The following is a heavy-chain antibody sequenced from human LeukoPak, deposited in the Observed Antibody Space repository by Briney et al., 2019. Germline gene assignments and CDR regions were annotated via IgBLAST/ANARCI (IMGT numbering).Heavy chain of an antibody. CDR3: ARLQTYYYGSGGNDY. D-gene: IGHD3-10*01. CDR2: IYSGGST. J-gene: IGHJ4*02. V-gene: IGHV3-66*04. CDR1: GFTVSSNY. Sequence: GGSLRLSCAASGFTVSSNYMSWVRQAPGKGLEWVSVIYSGGSTYYADSVEGRFTISRDNSKNTLYLQMNSLRAEDTAVYYCARLQTYYYGSGGNDYWGQGTLVTVSS.